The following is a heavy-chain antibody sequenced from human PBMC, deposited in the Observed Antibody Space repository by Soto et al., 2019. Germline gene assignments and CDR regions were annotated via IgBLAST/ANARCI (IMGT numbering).Heavy chain of an antibody. CDR1: GGSISSGGYY. J-gene: IGHJ5*02. D-gene: IGHD5-12*01. CDR2: IYYSGGT. V-gene: IGHV4-31*03. Sequence: QVQLQESGPGLVKPSQTLSLTCTVSGGSISSGGYYWSWIRQHPGKGLEWIGYIYYSGGTYYNPSLQSRVTISVDTSKNQFSLKLSSVTAADTAVDYCARGRDGYEGGLWFDPWGQGTLVTVSS. CDR3: ARGRDGYEGGLWFDP.